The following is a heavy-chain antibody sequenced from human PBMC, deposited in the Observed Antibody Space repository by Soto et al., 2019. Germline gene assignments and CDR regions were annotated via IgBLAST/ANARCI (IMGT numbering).Heavy chain of an antibody. J-gene: IGHJ5*02. CDR2: ISYDGSNK. V-gene: IGHV3-30*03. D-gene: IGHD1-7*01. CDR1: GFTFSSYG. CDR3: ATLTGTTINWFDP. Sequence: QVQLVESGGGVVQPGRSLRLSCAASGFTFSSYGMHWVRQAPGKGLEWVAVISYDGSNKYYADSVKGRFTISTDNSKNTLYLQMNSLRAEDTAVYYCATLTGTTINWFDPWGQGTLVTVSS.